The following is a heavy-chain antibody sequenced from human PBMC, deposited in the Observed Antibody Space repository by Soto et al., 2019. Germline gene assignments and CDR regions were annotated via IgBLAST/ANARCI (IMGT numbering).Heavy chain of an antibody. Sequence: QVQLVESGGGVVQPGRSLRLSCAGSGFTFRSHAMHWVRQAPGTGLEWVAVASYDGDTTYYADSVKGRFSISRDNFKNTLYLQMNSLRVEDTAVYYCARVPGVAAAGSYAFDVWGQGTMVTVSS. CDR1: GFTFRSHA. CDR2: ASYDGDTT. J-gene: IGHJ3*01. CDR3: ARVPGVAAAGSYAFDV. V-gene: IGHV3-30-3*01. D-gene: IGHD6-13*01.